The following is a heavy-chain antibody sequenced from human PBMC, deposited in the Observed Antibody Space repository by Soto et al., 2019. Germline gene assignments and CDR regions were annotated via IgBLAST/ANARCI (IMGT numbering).Heavy chain of an antibody. D-gene: IGHD3-10*01. CDR1: GGTFSIYA. CDR2: IIPVFGTA. Sequence: QVQLVQSGAEVRKPGSSVKVSCKASGGTFSIYALSWVRQAPGQGLEWMGGIIPVFGTANYERKFQGRVTLTADESTSTAYMELSSLRSEDTAVYYCAFGIYSEDAPKAETRFDFWGQGTQVTVSS. CDR3: AFGIYSEDAPKAETRFDF. V-gene: IGHV1-69*12. J-gene: IGHJ4*02.